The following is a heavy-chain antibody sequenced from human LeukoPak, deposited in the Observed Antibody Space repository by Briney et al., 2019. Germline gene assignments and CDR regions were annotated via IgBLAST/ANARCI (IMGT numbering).Heavy chain of an antibody. J-gene: IGHJ4*02. CDR3: ARDAYFDH. CDR1: GYTFTSYG. V-gene: IGHV1-18*01. CDR2: ISAYNGNT. Sequence: ASVKVSCKASGYTFTSYGISWVRQAPGQGLEWMGWISAYNGNTNYAQNFQGRVTMTRDMTFTTAYMDLDSLTSDDTAVYYCARDAYFDHWGQGTLVTVSS.